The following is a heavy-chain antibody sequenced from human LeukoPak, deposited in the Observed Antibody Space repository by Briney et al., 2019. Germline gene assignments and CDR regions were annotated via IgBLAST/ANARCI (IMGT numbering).Heavy chain of an antibody. D-gene: IGHD1-26*01. Sequence: GGSLRLSCAASGFTFSSYRMNWVRQAPGKGLKWVSSISSSSSYIYYADSVKGRFTISRDNAKNSLYLQMNSLRAEDTAVYYCARPDRGSYSLDYWGQGTLVTVSS. CDR2: ISSSSSYI. V-gene: IGHV3-21*01. CDR3: ARPDRGSYSLDY. CDR1: GFTFSSYR. J-gene: IGHJ4*02.